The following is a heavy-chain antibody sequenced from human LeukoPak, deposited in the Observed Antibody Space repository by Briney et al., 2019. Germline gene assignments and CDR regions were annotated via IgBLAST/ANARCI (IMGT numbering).Heavy chain of an antibody. V-gene: IGHV3-74*01. CDR1: GSTFSSYW. CDR2: INSDGSST. Sequence: PGGSLRLSCAASGSTFSSYWMHWVRQAPGKGLVWVSRINSDGSSTSYADSVKGRFTISRDNAKNTLYLQMNSLRAEDTAVYYCARDGYNLQLDYWGQGTLVTVSS. D-gene: IGHD5-24*01. J-gene: IGHJ4*02. CDR3: ARDGYNLQLDY.